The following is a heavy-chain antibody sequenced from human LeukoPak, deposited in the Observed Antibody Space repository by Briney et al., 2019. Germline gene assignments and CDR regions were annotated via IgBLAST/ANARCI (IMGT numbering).Heavy chain of an antibody. J-gene: IGHJ4*02. CDR1: GFTFINAW. Sequence: PGGSLRLSCAASGFTFINAWMNWVRQAPGKGLEWVGRIKSKTDGGTTDYAAPVKGRFTISRDDSKNTLYLQMNSLRAEDTAVYYCAKDFHYYGSGSSLDYWGQGTLVTVSS. V-gene: IGHV3-15*01. CDR3: AKDFHYYGSGSSLDY. CDR2: IKSKTDGGTT. D-gene: IGHD3-10*01.